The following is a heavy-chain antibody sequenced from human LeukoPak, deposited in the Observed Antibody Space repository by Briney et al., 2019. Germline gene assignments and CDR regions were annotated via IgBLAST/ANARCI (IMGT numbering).Heavy chain of an antibody. CDR2: ISGSGGSS. V-gene: IGHV3-23*01. Sequence: PGGSLRLSCAASGFTFSTYAMSWVRQAPGKGLEWVSGISGSGGSSYYADSVKGRFTISRDNSQNTVYLQMNSLRAEDTAVYYCARGAGQDYYDSSGSILRGFDYWGQGILVTVSS. CDR1: GFTFSTYA. J-gene: IGHJ4*02. D-gene: IGHD3-22*01. CDR3: ARGAGQDYYDSSGSILRGFDY.